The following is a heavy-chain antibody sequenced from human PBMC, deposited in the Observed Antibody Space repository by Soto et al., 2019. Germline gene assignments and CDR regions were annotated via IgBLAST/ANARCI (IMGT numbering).Heavy chain of an antibody. D-gene: IGHD3-16*02. CDR3: AQGKCEISYYFHS. CDR1: GFTFDDYA. Sequence: EVQLVESGGGLVQPGRSLRLSCAASGFTFDDYAMHWVRQAPGKGLEWVSGISWNSGSIGYADSVKGRFTISRDSAKNSLYLQMESVRAEVRALYDCAQGKCEISYYFHSWGQGTLVTVSS. V-gene: IGHV3-9*01. CDR2: ISWNSGSI. J-gene: IGHJ4*02.